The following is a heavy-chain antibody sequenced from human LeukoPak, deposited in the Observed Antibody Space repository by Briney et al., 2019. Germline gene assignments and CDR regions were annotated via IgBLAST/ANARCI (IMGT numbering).Heavy chain of an antibody. V-gene: IGHV1-2*02. CDR3: AREKFGSVVDSFDM. CDR1: GYTFTTYG. CDR2: TSPDGGGT. Sequence: ASVKVSCKASGYTFTTYGISWVRQAPGQGLEWMGWTSPDGGGTHYAQRFRGSVTMTRDTSITTAYMELSSLTSDDTAVYYCAREKFGSVVDSFDMWGQGTPVTVSS. D-gene: IGHD3-10*01. J-gene: IGHJ3*02.